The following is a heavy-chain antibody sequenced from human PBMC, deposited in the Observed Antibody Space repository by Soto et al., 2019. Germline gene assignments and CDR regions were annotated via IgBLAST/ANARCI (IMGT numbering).Heavy chain of an antibody. V-gene: IGHV3-21*01. CDR1: GFTFGSYG. Sequence: EVQLVESGGGLVRPGGSLRLSCAASGFTFGSYGINWVRQAPGKGLEWVSTISSRRAYVHYADSLKGRFTVSRDNAKNEPFLKRNSMRAEDTAVYYGARNTGYYDSSASDYGRADDFDKWGQGTMVTVSS. CDR2: ISSRRAYV. D-gene: IGHD3-22*01. J-gene: IGHJ3*02. CDR3: ARNTGYYDSSASDYGRADDFDK.